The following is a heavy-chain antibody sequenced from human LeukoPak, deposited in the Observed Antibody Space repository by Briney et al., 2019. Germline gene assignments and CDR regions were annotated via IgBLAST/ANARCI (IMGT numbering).Heavy chain of an antibody. CDR3: ATAEQWLVQFDY. V-gene: IGHV1-46*01. J-gene: IGHJ4*02. D-gene: IGHD6-19*01. CDR1: GYTFTSYY. Sequence: ASVKVSCKASGYTFTSYYMHWVRQAPGQGLEWMGIINPSGGSTSYAQKFQGRVTMTEDTSTDTAYMELSSLRSEDTAVYYCATAEQWLVQFDYWGRGTLVTVSS. CDR2: INPSGGST.